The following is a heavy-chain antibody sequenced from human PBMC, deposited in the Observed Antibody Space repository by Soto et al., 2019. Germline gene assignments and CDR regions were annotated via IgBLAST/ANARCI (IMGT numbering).Heavy chain of an antibody. CDR3: ARDRYYYDSSGYPDY. Sequence: GASVKVSCKASGYTFTSYGISWVRQAPGQGLEWMGWISAYNGNTNYAQKLQGRVTMTTDTSTSTAYMELRSLRSDDTAVYYCARDRYYYDSSGYPDYWGQGTLVTVSS. CDR2: ISAYNGNT. CDR1: GYTFTSYG. V-gene: IGHV1-18*01. J-gene: IGHJ4*02. D-gene: IGHD3-22*01.